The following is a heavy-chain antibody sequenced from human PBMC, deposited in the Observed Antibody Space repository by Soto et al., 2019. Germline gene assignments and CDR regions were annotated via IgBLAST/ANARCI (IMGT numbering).Heavy chain of an antibody. CDR1: GGTFSSYA. CDR2: IIPIFGTA. Sequence: QVQLVQSGAEVKKPGSSVKVSCKASGGTFSSYAISWVQQAPGQGLEWMGGIIPIFGTASYAQKFQGRVTITADESTSTAYMELSSLRSEDTAVYYCARHPESGITGTTRYGMDVWGQGTTVTVSS. J-gene: IGHJ6*02. CDR3: ARHPESGITGTTRYGMDV. V-gene: IGHV1-69*01. D-gene: IGHD1-20*01.